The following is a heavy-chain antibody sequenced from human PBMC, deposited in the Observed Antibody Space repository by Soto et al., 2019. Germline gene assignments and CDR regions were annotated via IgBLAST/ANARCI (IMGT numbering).Heavy chain of an antibody. CDR3: ARPAGRLANWFAP. CDR2: ISPSGGST. J-gene: IGHJ5*02. D-gene: IGHD6-6*01. CDR1: GYTFTDYR. V-gene: IGHV1-46*01. Sequence: ASVKVSCKASGYTFTDYRMIWVRQAPGQGLEWMGIISPSGGSTNYAPNFQGRVTLTRDSFTSTVYMELSSLRSEDTAVYYCARPAGRLANWFAPWGQGTLVTVSS.